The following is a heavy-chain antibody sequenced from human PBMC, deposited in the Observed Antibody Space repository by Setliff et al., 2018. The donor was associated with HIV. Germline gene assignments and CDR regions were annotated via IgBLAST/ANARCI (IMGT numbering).Heavy chain of an antibody. CDR1: GFNFLAHW. J-gene: IGHJ4*02. D-gene: IGHD3-10*01. Sequence: PGESLKISCQCSGFNFLAHWIGWVRQVPEKGLEWVGIVYPGDSDTRYNPSFEGQVTVSADKTITTAYLQLTSLKASDTAMYFCARLPYYVSGGVFDHWGKGTLVTVSS. CDR2: VYPGDSDT. CDR3: ARLPYYVSGGVFDH. V-gene: IGHV5-51*01.